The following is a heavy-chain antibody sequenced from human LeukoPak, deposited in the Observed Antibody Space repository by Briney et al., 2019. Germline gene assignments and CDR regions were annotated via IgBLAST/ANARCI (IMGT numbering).Heavy chain of an antibody. Sequence: PGGSLRLSCAASGFTFSRSAMQWVRQAPGKGLDWVAVISDDGSHKSCGDSVKGRVTISRDNSKNTLYLQMNSLRAEDTAVYYCARVRNSVSRGEDRRYFDYWGQGTLVTVSS. J-gene: IGHJ4*02. CDR1: GFTFSRSA. D-gene: IGHD4-23*01. V-gene: IGHV3-30*03. CDR2: ISDDGSHK. CDR3: ARVRNSVSRGEDRRYFDY.